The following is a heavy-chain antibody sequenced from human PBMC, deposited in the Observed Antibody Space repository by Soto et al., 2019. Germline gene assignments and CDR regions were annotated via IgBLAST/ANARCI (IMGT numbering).Heavy chain of an antibody. Sequence: QLQLVQSGAEVREPGSSVKVSCKASGGTFSSYTVIWVRQAPGQGLEWMGGITPTLNIAKYAEKFQGRVTITADESTSTVNMHLSSLRSEDTGVYFCARGYYSGSNPSSVDYWGQGTLVAVSS. CDR2: ITPTLNIA. CDR1: GGTFSSYT. CDR3: ARGYYSGSNPSSVDY. V-gene: IGHV1-69*01. J-gene: IGHJ4*02. D-gene: IGHD1-26*01.